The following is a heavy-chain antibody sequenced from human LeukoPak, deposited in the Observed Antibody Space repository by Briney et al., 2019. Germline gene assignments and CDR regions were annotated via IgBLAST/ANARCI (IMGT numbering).Heavy chain of an antibody. V-gene: IGHV3-21*04. CDR2: ISSSSSYI. Sequence: GGSLRLSCAASGFTFSSYSMNWVRQAPGKGRVWVSSISSSSSYIYYADSVKGRFTISRDNAKNSLYLQMNSLRAEDTAVYYCARVFPPRPLDYWGQGTLVTVSS. CDR1: GFTFSSYS. CDR3: ARVFPPRPLDY. D-gene: IGHD3-3*01. J-gene: IGHJ4*02.